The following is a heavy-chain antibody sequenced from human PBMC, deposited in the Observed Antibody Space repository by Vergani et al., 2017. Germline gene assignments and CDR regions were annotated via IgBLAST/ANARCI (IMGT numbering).Heavy chain of an antibody. CDR2: ISSSISYI. CDR1: GFTFSSYS. J-gene: IGHJ6*02. D-gene: IGHD2-21*01. V-gene: IGHV3-21*01. CDR3: AILLASDGLSYYYYGMHV. Sequence: EVQLVESGGGLVKPGGSLRLSCAASGFTFSSYSMNWVRQAPGKGLEWVSSISSSISYIYYADSVKGRFTISRDNAKNSLYLQMNSLRAEDTAVYYCAILLASDGLSYYYYGMHVWGQGSTVTVSS.